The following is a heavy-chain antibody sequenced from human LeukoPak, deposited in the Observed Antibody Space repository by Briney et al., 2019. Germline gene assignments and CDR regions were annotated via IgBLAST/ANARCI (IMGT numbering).Heavy chain of an antibody. D-gene: IGHD3-22*01. CDR3: ASSHDSSGND. V-gene: IGHV3-7*01. J-gene: IGHJ4*02. CDR1: AISSNSYW. CDR2: IKYDGTHK. Sequence: AGTLRFSGVASAISSNSYWMAWVRQAPGKELEWVANIKYDGTHKFYADPVKGRFTISRDNAKNSLFLEMNSLTADDTAVYFCASSHDSSGNDWGQGTLVTVSS.